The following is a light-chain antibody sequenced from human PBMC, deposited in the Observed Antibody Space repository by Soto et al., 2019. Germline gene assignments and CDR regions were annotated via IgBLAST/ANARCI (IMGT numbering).Light chain of an antibody. Sequence: DIQMTQSPSSLSASVGDRVTITCRASQSISSYLNWYQQKPGKAPKLLIYAASSLQSGVPSRFSGSGSGTEFTLTISSLQPEDFATYYCQQSYSTPWVTFGQGTKVEIK. CDR1: QSISSY. V-gene: IGKV1-39*01. J-gene: IGKJ1*01. CDR3: QQSYSTPWVT. CDR2: AAS.